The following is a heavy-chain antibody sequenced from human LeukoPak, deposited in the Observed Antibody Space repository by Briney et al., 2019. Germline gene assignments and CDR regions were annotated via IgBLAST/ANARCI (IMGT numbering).Heavy chain of an antibody. CDR1: GXTFSRYA. CDR3: ARAVPEMATAAAYFDY. V-gene: IGHV3-30-3*01. Sequence: PGGSLRLSCAASGXTFSRYAMHWVRQAPGKGREWVAVISYDGTDKYYADSVKGRLTISRDNSKNTLYLQMNSLRAEDTAVFYCARAVPEMATAAAYFDYWGQGTLVTVSS. J-gene: IGHJ4*02. D-gene: IGHD5-24*01. CDR2: ISYDGTDK.